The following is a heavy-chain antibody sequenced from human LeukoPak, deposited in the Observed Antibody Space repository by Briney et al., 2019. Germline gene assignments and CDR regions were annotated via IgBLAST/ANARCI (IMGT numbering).Heavy chain of an antibody. J-gene: IGHJ4*02. CDR1: GFTFSSYS. D-gene: IGHD3-3*01. Sequence: GGSLRLSCAASGFTFSSYSMNWVRQAPGKGLEWVSSISSSSSYIYYADSVKGRFTISRDNAKNSLYLQMNSLRAEDTAVYYCARGTGVRFLEWLKDYFDYWGQGTLVTVSS. CDR2: ISSSSSYI. CDR3: ARGTGVRFLEWLKDYFDY. V-gene: IGHV3-21*01.